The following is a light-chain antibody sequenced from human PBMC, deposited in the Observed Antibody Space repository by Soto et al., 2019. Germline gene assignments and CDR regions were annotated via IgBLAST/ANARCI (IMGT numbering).Light chain of an antibody. CDR1: SSNIGGNS. V-gene: IGLV1-51*01. CDR2: DDN. J-gene: IGLJ1*01. CDR3: GSWDSSLSAYV. Sequence: QSLLTQPPSVSAAPGQKFTISCSGSSSNIGGNSVSWYQQLPGTAPKLLIYDDNKRPSGIPDRFSGSKSGTPATLGITGFQTGDEADYYCGSWDSSLSAYVFGTGTKVTVL.